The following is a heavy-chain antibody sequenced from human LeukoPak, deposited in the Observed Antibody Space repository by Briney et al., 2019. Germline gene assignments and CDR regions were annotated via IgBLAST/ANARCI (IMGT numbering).Heavy chain of an antibody. V-gene: IGHV3-23*01. D-gene: IGHD6-19*01. CDR3: AKVKAVAGHYFDY. CDR2: FKTNSGQV. J-gene: IGHJ4*02. Sequence: GGSLRLSCVASGFTFSDYAMNWVRQAPGKGLEWVSTFKTNSGQVYYAESVRGRFTISRDNSKNTLYLQMNSLRAEDTAVYYCAKVKAVAGHYFDYWGQGTLVTVSS. CDR1: GFTFSDYA.